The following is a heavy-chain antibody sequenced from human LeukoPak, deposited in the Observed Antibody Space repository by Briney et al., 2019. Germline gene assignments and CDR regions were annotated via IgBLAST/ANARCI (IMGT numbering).Heavy chain of an antibody. D-gene: IGHD5-18*01. Sequence: SETLSLTCTVSGGSISSYYWSWIRQPAGKGLEWIGCIFTSGSTNYNPSLKSRVTMSVDTSKNHTSLKLTSVTTADTDVYYRARVKRDTAMVTPRDYYYYYMDVWGKGTTVTVSS. CDR1: GGSISSYY. CDR3: ARVKRDTAMVTPRDYYYYYMDV. J-gene: IGHJ6*03. V-gene: IGHV4-4*07. CDR2: IFTSGST.